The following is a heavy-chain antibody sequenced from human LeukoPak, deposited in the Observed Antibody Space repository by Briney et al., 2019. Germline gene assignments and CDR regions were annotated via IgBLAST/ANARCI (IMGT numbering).Heavy chain of an antibody. CDR2: ISPYNENT. CDR3: ARGYGGNSRFDY. Sequence: ASVKVSCKASSYTFTNYGINWVRQAPGQGLEWMGWISPYNENTKYAQKFQGRVTITRNTSISTAYMELSSLRSEDTAVYYCARGYGGNSRFDYWGQGTLVTVSS. V-gene: IGHV1-8*03. J-gene: IGHJ4*02. CDR1: SYTFTNYG. D-gene: IGHD4-23*01.